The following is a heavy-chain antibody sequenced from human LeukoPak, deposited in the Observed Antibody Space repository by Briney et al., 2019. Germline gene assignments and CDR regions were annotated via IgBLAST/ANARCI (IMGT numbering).Heavy chain of an antibody. J-gene: IGHJ1*01. Sequence: GGSLRLSCSASGFTFANYAMHWVRQAPGKGLEWVSGISWNSGSIGYADSVKGRFTISRDNAKNSLYLQMNSLRAEDTALYYCAKVGNYYDSSGYYGSSHEYFQHWGQGTLVTVSS. CDR1: GFTFANYA. V-gene: IGHV3-9*01. CDR3: AKVGNYYDSSGYYGSSHEYFQH. D-gene: IGHD3-22*01. CDR2: ISWNSGSI.